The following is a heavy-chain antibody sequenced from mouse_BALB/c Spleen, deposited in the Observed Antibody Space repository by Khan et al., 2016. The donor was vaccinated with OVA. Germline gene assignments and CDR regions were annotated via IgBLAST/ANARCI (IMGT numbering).Heavy chain of an antibody. D-gene: IGHD1-1*01. CDR3: TRIYRSDFDY. Sequence: VQLQQSGPELVRPGASVKISCKASGYSFTGYFMNWVMQIHGKSLEWIGRINPHIGETFYNQRFKGKATLTVDESSNTAHMELRSLASEDSAVYYCTRIYRSDFDYWGQGTTLTVSS. CDR2: INPHIGET. CDR1: GYSFTGYF. J-gene: IGHJ2*01. V-gene: IGHV1-20*02.